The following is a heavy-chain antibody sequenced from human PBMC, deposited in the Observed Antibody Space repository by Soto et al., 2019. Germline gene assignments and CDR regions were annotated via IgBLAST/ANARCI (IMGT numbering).Heavy chain of an antibody. CDR1: GGTFSSST. V-gene: IGHV1-69*13. Sequence: ASVKVSCKASGGTFSSSTSSWVRQAPGQGLEWVGGITPIFGKANDAQKFQGRVTITADESTSTAYMELSSLRSEDTALYFCARGWGSDSTTYYYAYWGQGTSVTVSS. CDR2: ITPIFGKA. CDR3: ARGWGSDSTTYYYAY. J-gene: IGHJ1*01. D-gene: IGHD3-22*01.